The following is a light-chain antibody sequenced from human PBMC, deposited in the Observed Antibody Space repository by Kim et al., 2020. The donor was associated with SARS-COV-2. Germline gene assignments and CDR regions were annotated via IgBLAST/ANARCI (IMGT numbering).Light chain of an antibody. CDR2: GAS. Sequence: EIVLTQSPGTLSLSPGERATLSCRASQSVTSSYLAWYQQNPGRAPRLLIYGASTRATGIPDRFSGGGSGTDFTLTISRLEPEDFAVYYCQQYGSSPWTFGQGTKVDIK. J-gene: IGKJ1*01. V-gene: IGKV3-20*01. CDR3: QQYGSSPWT. CDR1: QSVTSSY.